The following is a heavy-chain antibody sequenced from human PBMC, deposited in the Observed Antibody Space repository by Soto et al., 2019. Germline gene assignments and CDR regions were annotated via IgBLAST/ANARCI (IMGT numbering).Heavy chain of an antibody. D-gene: IGHD3-3*01. CDR1: GFTFSGYV. Sequence: EVQLLESGGGLVQPGGSLRLSCAASGFTFSGYVMSWVRQAPGKGLEWVSAISGSGGSTYYADSVKGRFTISRDNSKNTRYLQMNSLCTDDTAVYYGARERRPGVDDDFWTYFDYWGQGTLVTVSS. V-gene: IGHV3-23*01. CDR3: ARERRPGVDDDFWTYFDY. J-gene: IGHJ4*02. CDR2: ISGSGGST.